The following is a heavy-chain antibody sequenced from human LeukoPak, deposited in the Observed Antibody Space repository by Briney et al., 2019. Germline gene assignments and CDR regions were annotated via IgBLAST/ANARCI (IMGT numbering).Heavy chain of an antibody. J-gene: IGHJ2*01. CDR2: ISGSGGST. D-gene: IGHD2-2*01. Sequence: GGSLRLSCAASGFTFSSYAMSWVRQAPGKGLEWVSAISGSGGSTYYADSVKGRFTISRDNAKNSLYLQMNSLRAEDTAVYYCARDRKPAANRWYFDLWGRGTLVTVSS. CDR1: GFTFSSYA. V-gene: IGHV3-23*01. CDR3: ARDRKPAANRWYFDL.